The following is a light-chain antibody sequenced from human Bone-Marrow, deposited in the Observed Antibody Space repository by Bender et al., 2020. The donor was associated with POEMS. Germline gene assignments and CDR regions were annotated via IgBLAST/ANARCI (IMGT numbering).Light chain of an antibody. CDR1: PRDVGRYNS. CDR3: SSFTSSSTLV. J-gene: IGLJ3*02. Sequence: QSALTQPRSVSGSPGQSVTISCTGSPRDVGRYNSVSWYQHHPGKAPTLMIFDVNKRPSGVPDRFSGSKSGNTASLTISGLQAEDEADYYCSSFTSSSTLVFGGGTKLTVL. CDR2: DVN. V-gene: IGLV2-11*01.